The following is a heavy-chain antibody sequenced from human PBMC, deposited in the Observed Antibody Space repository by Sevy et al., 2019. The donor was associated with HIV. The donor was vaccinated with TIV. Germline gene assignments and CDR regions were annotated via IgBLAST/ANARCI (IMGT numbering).Heavy chain of an antibody. V-gene: IGHV3-7*01. Sequence: GGSLRLSCAASRFTFNSYAMYWVRQSPGKGLEWVANINQDGSEIYYVGSVKGRFTISRDNARNSGYLQMHSLSVEDSGVYYCARAMGVWGQGTTVTVSS. CDR2: INQDGSEI. J-gene: IGHJ6*02. CDR1: RFTFNSYA. CDR3: ARAMGV.